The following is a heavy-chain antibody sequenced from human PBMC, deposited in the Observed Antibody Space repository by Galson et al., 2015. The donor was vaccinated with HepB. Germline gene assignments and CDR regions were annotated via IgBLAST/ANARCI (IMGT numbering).Heavy chain of an antibody. CDR1: GYTFISYA. J-gene: IGHJ6*03. CDR2: INAGNGNT. D-gene: IGHD3-10*01. CDR3: ASASSVGGSGSSYYMDV. Sequence: SVKVSCKASGYTFISYAMHWVRQAPGQRLEWMGWINAGNGNTKYSQKFQGRVTITRDTSASTAYMELSSLRSEDTAVYYCASASSVGGSGSSYYMDVWGKGTTVTVSS. V-gene: IGHV1-3*01.